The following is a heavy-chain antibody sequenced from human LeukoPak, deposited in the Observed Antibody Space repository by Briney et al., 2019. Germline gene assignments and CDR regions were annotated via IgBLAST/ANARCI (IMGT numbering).Heavy chain of an antibody. CDR3: ARVGIGTYSELQYYFDY. Sequence: SQTLSLTCTVSGGSISSGGYYWSWIRQHPGKGLEWIGYIYSSGSTYYNPSLKSRVTISVDTSKNQFSLKLSSVTAADTAVYYCARVGIGTYSELQYYFDYWGQGTLVTVSS. J-gene: IGHJ4*02. CDR1: GGSISSGGYY. CDR2: IYSSGST. D-gene: IGHD1-1*01. V-gene: IGHV4-31*03.